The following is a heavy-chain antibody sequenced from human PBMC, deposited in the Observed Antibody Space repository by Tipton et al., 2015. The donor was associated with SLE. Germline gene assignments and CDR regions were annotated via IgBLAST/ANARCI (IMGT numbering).Heavy chain of an antibody. Sequence: TLSLTCTVSGGSISSYYWSWIRQPAGGGLEWIGRIYTNENANYNPSLKSRLSLSVDTSKNQISLRLNSVTAGDTAVYYCARAALLGWNPDYWGQGTAVIVSS. CDR1: GGSISSYY. D-gene: IGHD1-1*01. J-gene: IGHJ4*02. CDR2: IYTNENA. V-gene: IGHV4-4*07. CDR3: ARAALLGWNPDY.